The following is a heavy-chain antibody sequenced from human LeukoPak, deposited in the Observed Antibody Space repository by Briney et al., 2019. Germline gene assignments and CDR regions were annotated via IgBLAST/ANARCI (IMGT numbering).Heavy chain of an antibody. V-gene: IGHV3-66*01. Sequence: GGSLRLSCAGSGFTVSSNYMSWVRQAPGKGLEWVSVIYSGGSTYYADSVKGRFTISRDNSKNTLYLQMNSLRAEDTAVYYFANDLGGYDFVDYSGQGTLVTVSS. J-gene: IGHJ4*02. D-gene: IGHD5-12*01. CDR2: IYSGGST. CDR3: ANDLGGYDFVDY. CDR1: GFTVSSNY.